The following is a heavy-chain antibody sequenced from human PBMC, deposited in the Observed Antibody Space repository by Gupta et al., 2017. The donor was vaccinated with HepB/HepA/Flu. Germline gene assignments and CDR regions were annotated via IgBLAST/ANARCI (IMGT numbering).Heavy chain of an antibody. J-gene: IGHJ4*02. V-gene: IGHV4-39*01. D-gene: IGHD6-13*01. CDR3: ASTIAAAGTPFDY. CDR2: IYYSGST. CDR1: GGSISSSSSY. Sequence: QLQLQESGPGLVKPSETLSLTCTVSGGSISSSSSYWGWIRQPPGKGLEWIGSIYYSGSTYYNPSLKSRVTISVDTSKNQFSLKLSSVTAADTAVYYCASTIAAAGTPFDYWGQGTLVTVSS.